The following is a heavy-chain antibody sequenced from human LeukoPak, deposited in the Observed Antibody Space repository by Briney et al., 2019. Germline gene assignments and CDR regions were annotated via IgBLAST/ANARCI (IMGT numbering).Heavy chain of an antibody. Sequence: PGRSLRLSCAASGFTFSRFAMHWVRQAPGKGLEWVAFLLYDGTDKDYADSVKGRFTISRDNSKNTLYLQMNSLRAEDTAVYYCAKARGANCSSTSCYFDYWGQGTLVTVSS. J-gene: IGHJ4*02. CDR3: AKARGANCSSTSCYFDY. V-gene: IGHV3-30*02. CDR1: GFTFSRFA. CDR2: LLYDGTDK. D-gene: IGHD2-2*01.